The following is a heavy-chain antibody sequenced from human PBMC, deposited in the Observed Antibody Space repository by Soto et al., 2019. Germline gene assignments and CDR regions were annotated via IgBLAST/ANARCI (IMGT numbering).Heavy chain of an antibody. Sequence: GESLKISCKGSGYSFTSYWIGWVRQMPGKGLEWMGIIYPGDSDTRYSPSFQGQVTISADKSISTAYLQWSSLKASDTAMYYCARHDNGSGRKKTYYYYYGMDVWGQGTTVTVSS. V-gene: IGHV5-51*01. CDR2: IYPGDSDT. CDR3: ARHDNGSGRKKTYYYYYGMDV. CDR1: GYSFTSYW. J-gene: IGHJ6*02. D-gene: IGHD3-10*01.